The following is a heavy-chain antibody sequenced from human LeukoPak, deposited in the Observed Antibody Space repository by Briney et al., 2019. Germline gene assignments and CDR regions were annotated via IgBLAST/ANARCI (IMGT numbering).Heavy chain of an antibody. V-gene: IGHV4-39*01. CDR1: GGSISSSSYY. CDR3: ARQFPLYSNYVGGWFDP. D-gene: IGHD4-11*01. Sequence: PSETLSLTCTVSGGSISSSSYYWGWIRQPPGKGLEWIGSIYYSGSTYYNPSLKSRVTISVDTSKNQFSLKLSSVTAADTAVYYCARQFPLYSNYVGGWFDPWGQGTLVTVSS. J-gene: IGHJ5*02. CDR2: IYYSGST.